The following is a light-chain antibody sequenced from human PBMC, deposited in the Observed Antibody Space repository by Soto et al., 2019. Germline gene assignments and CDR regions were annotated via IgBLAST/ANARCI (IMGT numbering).Light chain of an antibody. V-gene: IGLV1-44*01. J-gene: IGLJ2*01. CDR3: AAWDDSLNRVV. Sequence: QSVLTQPPSASGTPGQRVTISCSGSSSNIGSNTVNWYQQLPGTAPKLLIYSNKQRPSGVPDRFFCSKSGTSASLAISGLQSEDEAAYHCAAWDDSLNRVVFGGGTKLTVL. CDR1: SSNIGSNT. CDR2: SNK.